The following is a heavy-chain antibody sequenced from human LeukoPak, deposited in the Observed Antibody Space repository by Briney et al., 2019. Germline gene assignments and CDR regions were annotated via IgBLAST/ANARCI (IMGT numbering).Heavy chain of an antibody. Sequence: PGRSLRLSCAASGFTFSSYGMHWVRQAPGKGLEWVAFIRYDGSNKYYADSVKGRFTISRDNSKNTLYLQMNSLRAEDTAVYYCAKDTHLYCSSTSCYTGSDYWGQGTLVTVSS. J-gene: IGHJ4*02. CDR1: GFTFSSYG. V-gene: IGHV3-30*02. D-gene: IGHD2-2*02. CDR2: IRYDGSNK. CDR3: AKDTHLYCSSTSCYTGSDY.